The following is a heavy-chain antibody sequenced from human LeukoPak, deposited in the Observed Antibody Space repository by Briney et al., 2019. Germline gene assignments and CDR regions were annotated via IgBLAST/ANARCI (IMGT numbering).Heavy chain of an antibody. CDR3: ARVHSDSGGWYEFDY. CDR2: IYTGGST. Sequence: GGSLRLSCAASGFTVSGNYMGWVRQAPGRGLEWVSVIYTGGSTYYADSVKGRFTISRDDSKNTLYLQMNSLRAEDTAVYYCARVHSDSGGWYEFDYWGQGTRVTVSS. D-gene: IGHD6-19*01. J-gene: IGHJ4*02. CDR1: GFTVSGNY. V-gene: IGHV3-53*01.